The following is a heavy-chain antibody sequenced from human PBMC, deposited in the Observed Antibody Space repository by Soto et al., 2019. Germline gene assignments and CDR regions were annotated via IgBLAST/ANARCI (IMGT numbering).Heavy chain of an antibody. CDR2: ISAYNGNT. D-gene: IGHD3-10*01. CDR3: ARESVLWFGELLGSVDDYYGMDV. J-gene: IGHJ6*02. V-gene: IGHV1-18*01. Sequence: QVQLVQSGAEVKKPGASVKVSCKASGYTFTSYGISWVRQAPGQGLEWMGWISAYNGNTNYAQKLQGRVTMTTDTSTSTAYMELRRLRSDDTAVYYCARESVLWFGELLGSVDDYYGMDVWGQGTTVTVSS. CDR1: GYTFTSYG.